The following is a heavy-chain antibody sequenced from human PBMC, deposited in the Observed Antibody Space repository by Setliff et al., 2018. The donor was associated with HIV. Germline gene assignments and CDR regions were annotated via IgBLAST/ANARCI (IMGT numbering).Heavy chain of an antibody. J-gene: IGHJ3*01. CDR1: GYSFSSHW. CDR3: ARVIVGSKDAFDV. Sequence: GESLKISCKGSGYSFSSHWIGWVRQMPGKGLEWMGIIYPADSDTTYSPSLQGQVTISVDKSITTAYLQWRRLKASDTAIYFCARVIVGSKDAFDVWGQGTMVTVSS. D-gene: IGHD1-26*01. CDR2: IYPADSDT. V-gene: IGHV5-51*06.